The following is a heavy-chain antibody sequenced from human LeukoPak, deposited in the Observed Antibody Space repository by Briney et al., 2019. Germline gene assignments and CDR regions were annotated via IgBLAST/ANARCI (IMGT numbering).Heavy chain of an antibody. CDR3: AREVGSSRAFDI. Sequence: GASLRLSCAGSGVMFSDFYMAWMRQTPGKGLQRVSFFDRGRDGKGHADSVKGRFTISRDTDTNSLSLLMSSLTGEDTAVYYCAREVGSSRAFDIWGQGTMVTVSS. CDR1: GVMFSDFY. CDR2: FDRGRDGK. V-gene: IGHV3-11*05. D-gene: IGHD2-15*01. J-gene: IGHJ3*02.